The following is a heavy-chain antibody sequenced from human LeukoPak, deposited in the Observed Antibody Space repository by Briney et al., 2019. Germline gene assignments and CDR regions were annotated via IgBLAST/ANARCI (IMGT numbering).Heavy chain of an antibody. V-gene: IGHV1-18*01. D-gene: IGHD3-10*01. CDR1: GYTFINYG. Sequence: ASVKVSCKAFGYTFINYGISWVRQAPGQGLEWRGWIGAYNGNTHYAQRLQGRVTMTTDTSTSTAHMELRSLRSDDTAMYYCARKGSGEEEDDHWGQGTLLTVSS. CDR2: IGAYNGNT. CDR3: ARKGSGEEEDDH. J-gene: IGHJ4*02.